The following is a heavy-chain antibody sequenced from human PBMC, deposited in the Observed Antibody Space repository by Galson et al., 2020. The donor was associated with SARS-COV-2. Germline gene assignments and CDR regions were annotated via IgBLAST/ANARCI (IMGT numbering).Heavy chain of an antibody. D-gene: IGHD4-17*01. CDR1: GFTFSSYA. J-gene: IGHJ4*02. Sequence: GESLKISCAASGFTFSSYAMSWVRQAPGKGLEWVSAISGSGGSTYYADSVKGRFTISRDNSKNTLYLQMNSLRAEDTAVDYCANDYGGSLDYGGQGTLVTVAS. CDR3: ANDYGGSLDY. CDR2: ISGSGGST. V-gene: IGHV3-23*01.